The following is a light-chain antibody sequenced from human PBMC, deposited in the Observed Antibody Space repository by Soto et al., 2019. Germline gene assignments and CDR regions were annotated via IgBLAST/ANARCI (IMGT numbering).Light chain of an antibody. J-gene: IGKJ1*01. CDR3: EQYNSWWT. V-gene: IGKV1-5*03. CDR1: QSISSW. CDR2: KAS. Sequence: DIQLPQSPSTLSASVGDRVTITCLASQSISSWLDWYQQQPGKARKLLIYKASSLESGVPSRFSGSGSGTEFTLTISSLQPDDFATYYCEQYNSWWTFGQGSKVDIK.